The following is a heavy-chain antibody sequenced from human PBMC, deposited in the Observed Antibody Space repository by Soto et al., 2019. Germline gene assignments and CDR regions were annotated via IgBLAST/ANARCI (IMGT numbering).Heavy chain of an antibody. CDR3: ARALFYKGSDSRGYSFDAFDF. D-gene: IGHD3-22*01. CDR1: GYTFTSSG. Sequence: QVQLVQSGAEVKKPGASVKVSCKASGYTFTSSGMSWVRQAPGQGLEWMGWISAHTGSSEYAQRFQGRVTMTPDRSTSTADIELRTLRSGDTAVYYCARALFYKGSDSRGYSFDAFDFWGPGTLVTVSS. J-gene: IGHJ3*01. CDR2: ISAHTGSS. V-gene: IGHV1-18*01.